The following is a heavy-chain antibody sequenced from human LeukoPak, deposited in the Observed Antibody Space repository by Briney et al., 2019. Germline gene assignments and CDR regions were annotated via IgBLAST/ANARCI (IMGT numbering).Heavy chain of an antibody. V-gene: IGHV3-74*01. Sequence: GGSLRLSCATSGITLRNYWMYWVRQAPGKGLVWVSHVIQDGSETFYADSVKGRFTISRDNAKNTVYLQMNSLRAEDTAVYYCATDDYRGLGYWGQGTLVTVSS. J-gene: IGHJ4*02. CDR2: VIQDGSET. CDR3: ATDDYRGLGY. D-gene: IGHD5-12*01. CDR1: GITLRNYW.